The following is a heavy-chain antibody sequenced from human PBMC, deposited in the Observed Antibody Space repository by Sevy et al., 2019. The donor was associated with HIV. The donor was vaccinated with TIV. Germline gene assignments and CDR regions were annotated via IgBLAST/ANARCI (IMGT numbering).Heavy chain of an antibody. CDR2: ISYDGSKK. Sequence: GGSLRLSCAASGVTFSSYGIHWVRQAPGKGLEWVAVISYDGSKKNHAESMKGRFTISRDNSKNTLYLEMSSLRPEDTAVYYCAHSIGLYGYYYGMDVWGQGTTVTVSS. CDR1: GVTFSSYG. J-gene: IGHJ6*02. D-gene: IGHD4-17*01. CDR3: AHSIGLYGYYYGMDV. V-gene: IGHV3-30*03.